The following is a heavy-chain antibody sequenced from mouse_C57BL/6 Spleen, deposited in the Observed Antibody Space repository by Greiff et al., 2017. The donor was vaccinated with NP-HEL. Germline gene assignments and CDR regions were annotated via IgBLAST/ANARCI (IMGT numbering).Heavy chain of an antibody. J-gene: IGHJ4*01. Sequence: QVQLQQSGPGLVQPSQSLSITCTVSGFSLTSYGVHWVRQSPGKGLEWLGVIWSGGSTDYNAAFISRLSISKDNSKIQVFFKMNSLQADDTAIYYCASLYGSSFYYAMDYWGQGTSVTVSS. CDR1: GFSLTSYG. CDR2: IWSGGST. CDR3: ASLYGSSFYYAMDY. D-gene: IGHD1-1*01. V-gene: IGHV2-2*01.